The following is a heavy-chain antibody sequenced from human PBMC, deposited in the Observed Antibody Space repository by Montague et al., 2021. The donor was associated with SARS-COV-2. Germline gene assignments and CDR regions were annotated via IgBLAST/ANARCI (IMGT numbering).Heavy chain of an antibody. D-gene: IGHD6-19*01. Sequence: SESLSLTCTVSGGSISSYYWSWIRQPPGKGLEWIGYIYYSGSTNYNPSLKSRVTISVDTSKNQFSLKLSSVTAADTAVYYCARGSGWMGNAFDIWGQGIMVTVSS. CDR2: IYYSGST. V-gene: IGHV4-59*01. J-gene: IGHJ3*02. CDR1: GGSISSYY. CDR3: ARGSGWMGNAFDI.